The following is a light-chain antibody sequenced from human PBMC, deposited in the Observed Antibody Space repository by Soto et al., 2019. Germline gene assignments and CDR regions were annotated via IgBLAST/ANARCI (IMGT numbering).Light chain of an antibody. CDR2: GAS. V-gene: IGKV3-20*01. Sequence: EIVLTQSPGTLSLSPGERATLSFSASHSVSSSFLAWYQQKGGQAPRLLIYGASSRATGIPDRFSGSGSGTDFTLTISSLEPEDFAVYYCQQYNNWPPITFGQGTRLEIK. CDR1: HSVSSSF. J-gene: IGKJ5*01. CDR3: QQYNNWPPIT.